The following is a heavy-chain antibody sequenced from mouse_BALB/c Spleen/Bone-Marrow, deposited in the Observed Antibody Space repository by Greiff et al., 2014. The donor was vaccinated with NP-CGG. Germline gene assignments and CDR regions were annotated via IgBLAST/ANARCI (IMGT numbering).Heavy chain of an antibody. J-gene: IGHJ3*01. CDR2: IYPGDGDT. Sequence: QVQLQQSGAELARPGASVKLSCKASGYTFSSYWMQWVKQRPGQGLEWIGSIYPGDGDTRYTQKFKGKATLTADKSSSTAYMQLSSLASEDSAVYYCARGAYYRYDGFAYWGQGNLVTVSA. CDR1: GYTFSSYW. CDR3: ARGAYYRYDGFAY. D-gene: IGHD2-14*01. V-gene: IGHV1-87*01.